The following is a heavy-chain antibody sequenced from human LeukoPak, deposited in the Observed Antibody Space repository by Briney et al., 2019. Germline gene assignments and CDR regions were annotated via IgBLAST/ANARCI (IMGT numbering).Heavy chain of an antibody. Sequence: GGSLRLSCAASGFTFSSYCMHWVRQAPGKGLEWVAVISYDGSNKYYADSVKGRFTISRDNSKNTLYLQMNSLRAEDTAVYYCAKDSPTGSYSNGVDNWGQGTLVTVSS. V-gene: IGHV3-30*18. CDR3: AKDSPTGSYSNGVDN. CDR1: GFTFSSYC. D-gene: IGHD1-26*01. CDR2: ISYDGSNK. J-gene: IGHJ4*02.